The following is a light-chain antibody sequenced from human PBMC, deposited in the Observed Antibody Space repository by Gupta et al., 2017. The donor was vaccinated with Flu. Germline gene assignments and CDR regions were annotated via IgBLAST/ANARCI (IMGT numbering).Light chain of an antibody. CDR3: QRRSNWPPFT. V-gene: IGKV3-11*01. J-gene: IGKJ3*01. CDR2: DAS. CDR1: QSASSY. Sequence: EIVLTQSPATLSLSPGERATLSCRASQSASSYLAWYQQKPGQAPRLLIYDASNRAPGTPARFSGSGSGTDFTLTISSLEPEDFAVYYCQRRSNWPPFTFGPGTTVDIK.